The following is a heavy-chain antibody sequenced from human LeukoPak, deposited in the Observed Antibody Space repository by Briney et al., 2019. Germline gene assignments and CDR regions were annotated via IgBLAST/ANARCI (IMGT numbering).Heavy chain of an antibody. CDR2: IYYSGST. CDR1: GGSISSYY. CDR3: ARVGVAGAYYFDY. J-gene: IGHJ4*02. D-gene: IGHD6-19*01. V-gene: IGHV4-59*01. Sequence: SETLSLTCTVSGGSISSYYWSWIRQPPGKGLEWIGYIYYSGSTNYNPSLKSRVTISVDTSKNQFSLKLSSVTAADTAVYYCARVGVAGAYYFDYWGQGTLVPVSS.